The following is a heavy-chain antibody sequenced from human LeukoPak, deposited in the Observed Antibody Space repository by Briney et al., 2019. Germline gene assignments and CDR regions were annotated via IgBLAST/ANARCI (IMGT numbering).Heavy chain of an antibody. V-gene: IGHV4-34*01. Sequence: PSETLSLTCAVYGGSFSGYYWSWIRQPPGKGLEWIGEINHSGSTNYNPSLKSRVTISVDTSKNQFSLKLSSVTAADTAVYYCARGRVLLWFGESEDHGMDVWGQETTVTVSS. CDR3: ARGRVLLWFGESEDHGMDV. D-gene: IGHD3-10*01. J-gene: IGHJ6*02. CDR1: GGSFSGYY. CDR2: INHSGST.